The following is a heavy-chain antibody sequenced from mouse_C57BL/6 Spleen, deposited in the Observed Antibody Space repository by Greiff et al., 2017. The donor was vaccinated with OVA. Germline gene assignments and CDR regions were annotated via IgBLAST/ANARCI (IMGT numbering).Heavy chain of an antibody. V-gene: IGHV1-52*01. CDR3: ARDGGYDFYAMDY. J-gene: IGHJ4*01. Sequence: VQLQQPGAELVRPGSSVKLSCKASGYTFTSYWMPGVKQGPIQGLEGIGNIDPSDSVTHYNRKFKDKATLTVEKSSSTAYMQLSSLTSEDSSVYYCARDGGYDFYAMDYWGQGTSVTVSS. CDR2: IDPSDSVT. CDR1: GYTFTSYW. D-gene: IGHD2-2*01.